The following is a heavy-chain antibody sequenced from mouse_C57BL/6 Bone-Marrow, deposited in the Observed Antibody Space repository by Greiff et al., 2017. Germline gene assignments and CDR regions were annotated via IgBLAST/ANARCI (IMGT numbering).Heavy chain of an antibody. D-gene: IGHD1-1*01. J-gene: IGHJ2*01. Sequence: EVQLQQSGAELVRPGASVKLSCTASGFNIKDDYMHWVKQRPEQGLEWIGWIDPENGDTEYASKFQGKATITADTSSNTAYLQLSSLTSEDTAVYYCTTFITFDYWGQGTTLTVSS. CDR3: TTFITFDY. V-gene: IGHV14-4*01. CDR2: IDPENGDT. CDR1: GFNIKDDY.